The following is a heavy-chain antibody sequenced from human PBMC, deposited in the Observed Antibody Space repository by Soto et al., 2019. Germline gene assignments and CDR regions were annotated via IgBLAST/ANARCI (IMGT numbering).Heavy chain of an antibody. CDR3: AREGWNYRDFDY. CDR1: GFTFSSYA. Sequence: GGSLRLSCAASGFTFSSYAMHWVRQAPGKGLEWVAVISYDGSNKYYADSVKGRFTISRDNSKNTLYLQMNSLRAEDTAVYYCAREGWNYRDFDYWGQGTLVTVSS. V-gene: IGHV3-30-3*01. CDR2: ISYDGSNK. J-gene: IGHJ4*02. D-gene: IGHD1-7*01.